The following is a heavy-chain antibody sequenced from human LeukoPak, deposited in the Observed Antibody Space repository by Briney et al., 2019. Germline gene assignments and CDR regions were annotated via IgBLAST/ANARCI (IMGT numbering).Heavy chain of an antibody. J-gene: IGHJ3*02. D-gene: IGHD3-16*01. CDR3: ARRSFPMLSHLDAFDI. V-gene: IGHV4-39*01. Sequence: SETLSLTCTVSGDSISSNHYYWGWIRQPPGKGLEWIGTIFYTGSTNYNPSLKSRVTISVDTSNNQFSLKLTSVTAADTAVFYCARRSFPMLSHLDAFDIWGQGTLVTVSS. CDR1: GDSISSNHYY. CDR2: IFYTGST.